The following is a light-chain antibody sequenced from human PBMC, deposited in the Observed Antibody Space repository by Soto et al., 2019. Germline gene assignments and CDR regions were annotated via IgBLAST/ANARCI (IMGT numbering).Light chain of an antibody. CDR2: SDT. CDR1: DIGSKG. J-gene: IGLJ2*01. Sequence: SSELTQPPSVSVAPGKTASISCGGNDIGSKGVHWYQQKPGQAPVLVIYSDTDLPPVIPERFSGSNSANLATLTISRVEAGDEADYYCQVWDSGSSQVVFGGGTNVTVL. CDR3: QVWDSGSSQVV. V-gene: IGLV3-21*01.